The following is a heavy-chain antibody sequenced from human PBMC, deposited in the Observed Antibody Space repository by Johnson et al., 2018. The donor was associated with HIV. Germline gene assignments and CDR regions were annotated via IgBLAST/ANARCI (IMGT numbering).Heavy chain of an antibody. CDR2: INKDGGEE. CDR3: VRDVGPLDI. V-gene: IGHV3-7*03. Sequence: VQLVESGGGLVEPGGSLRLSCAASGFTFSSYAMHWVRQAPGKGLEWLTTINKDGGEEYYVDSVKGRFTISRDNARNSLYLQMNSLRVEDTAVYYCVRDVGPLDIWGQGTMVTVSS. J-gene: IGHJ3*02. CDR1: GFTFSSYA.